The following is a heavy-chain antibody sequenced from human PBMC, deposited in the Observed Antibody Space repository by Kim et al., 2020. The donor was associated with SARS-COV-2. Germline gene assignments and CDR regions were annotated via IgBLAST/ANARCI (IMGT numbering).Heavy chain of an antibody. Sequence: GGSLRLSCAASGFTFSSYAMHWVRQAPGKGLEWVAVISYDGSNKYYADSVKGRFTISRDNSKNTLYLQMNSLRAEDTAVYYCARAGGVWFGELSVDYWGPGTLGTVSS. CDR2: ISYDGSNK. D-gene: IGHD3-10*01. V-gene: IGHV3-30*04. J-gene: IGHJ4*02. CDR3: ARAGGVWFGELSVDY. CDR1: GFTFSSYA.